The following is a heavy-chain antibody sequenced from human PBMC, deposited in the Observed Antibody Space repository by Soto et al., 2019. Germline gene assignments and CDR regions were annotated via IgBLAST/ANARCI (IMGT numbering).Heavy chain of an antibody. V-gene: IGHV5-10-1*01. Sequence: GGSPEIPRKGPRNNFTNYWITLVRQRPGKGLEWMGRIDPSHSYTNYSPSFQGYVTISDDKSISTAYLQWSSLKASDTAMYYGATQMRNDNWCDTWGQGTLVTVSS. CDR3: ATQMRNDNWCDT. J-gene: IGHJ5*02. CDR2: IDPSHSYT. CDR1: RNNFTNYW. D-gene: IGHD3-16*01.